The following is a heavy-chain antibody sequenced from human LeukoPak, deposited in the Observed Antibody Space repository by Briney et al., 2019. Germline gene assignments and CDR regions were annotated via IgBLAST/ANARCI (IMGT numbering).Heavy chain of an antibody. CDR1: GYTFTSYY. J-gene: IGHJ2*01. V-gene: IGHV1-46*01. Sequence: ASVKVFCKASGYTFTSYYMHWVRQAPGQGLEWMGIINPSGGSTSYAQKFQGRVTMTRDTSTSTVYMELSSLRSEDTAVYYCARGPHDDYGDYVGWYFDRWGRGTLVTVSS. D-gene: IGHD4-17*01. CDR3: ARGPHDDYGDYVGWYFDR. CDR2: INPSGGST.